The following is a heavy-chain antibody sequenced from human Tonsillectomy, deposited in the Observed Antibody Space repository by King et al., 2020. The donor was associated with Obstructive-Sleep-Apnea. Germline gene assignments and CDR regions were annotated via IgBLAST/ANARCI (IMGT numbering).Heavy chain of an antibody. CDR2: IWYDGSNK. Sequence: VQLVESGGGVVQPGRSLRLSCAASGFTFSSYGMHWVRQAPGKGLEWVAVIWYDGSNKYYADSVKGRFTISRDNSKNTLYLQMNSLRAEDTAVYYCATDYYDSSGYYSGWYFDLWGRGTLVTVSS. CDR1: GFTFSSYG. CDR3: ATDYYDSSGYYSGWYFDL. D-gene: IGHD3-22*01. V-gene: IGHV3-33*01. J-gene: IGHJ2*01.